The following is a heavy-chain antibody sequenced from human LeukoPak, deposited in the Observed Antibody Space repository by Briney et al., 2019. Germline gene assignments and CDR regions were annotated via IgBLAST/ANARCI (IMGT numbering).Heavy chain of an antibody. CDR2: IYYSGST. Sequence: GSLRLSCAASGFTVGSIYMSWVRQAPGKGLEWIGSIYYSGSTYYNPSLKSRVTISVDTSKNQFSLKLSSVTAADTAVYYCARGIAAAGPFDYWGQGTLVTVSS. J-gene: IGHJ4*02. CDR1: GFTVGSIY. V-gene: IGHV4-39*01. CDR3: ARGIAAAGPFDY. D-gene: IGHD6-13*01.